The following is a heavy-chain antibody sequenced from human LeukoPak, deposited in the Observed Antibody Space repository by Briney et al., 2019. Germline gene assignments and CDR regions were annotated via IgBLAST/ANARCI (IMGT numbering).Heavy chain of an antibody. CDR2: IYDSGST. Sequence: SETLSLTCTVSGGSISSSSYYWGWIRQPPGKGREWIGSIYDSGSTYYNPSIKSRVTISVDTSKNQFSLKLRSVSAADKDVYYCARVGSYYDSRGYYYGELCDYWGQGTLVTVSS. CDR1: GGSISSSSYY. CDR3: ARVGSYYDSRGYYYGELCDY. V-gene: IGHV4-39*01. D-gene: IGHD3-22*01. J-gene: IGHJ4*02.